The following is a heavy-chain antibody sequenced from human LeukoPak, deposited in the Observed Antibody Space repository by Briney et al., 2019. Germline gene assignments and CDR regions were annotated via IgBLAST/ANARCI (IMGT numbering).Heavy chain of an antibody. CDR2: IYYSGST. CDR1: GGSISSYY. CDR3: ARGGSYDILTGYYWFIDY. Sequence: SETLSLTCTVSGGSISSYYWSWIRQPPGKGLEWIGYIYYSGSTNYNPSLKSRVTISVDTSKNQFSLKLSSVTAADTAVYYCARGGSYDILTGYYWFIDYWGQGTLVTVSS. D-gene: IGHD3-9*01. V-gene: IGHV4-59*01. J-gene: IGHJ4*02.